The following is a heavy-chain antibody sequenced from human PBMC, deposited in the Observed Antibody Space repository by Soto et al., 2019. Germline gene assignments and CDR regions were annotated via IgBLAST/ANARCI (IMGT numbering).Heavy chain of an antibody. CDR2: IYYSGST. J-gene: IGHJ4*02. D-gene: IGHD2-8*02. V-gene: IGHV4-39*01. CDR1: GGSISSSSYY. Sequence: QLQLQESGPGLVKPSETLSLTCTVSGGSISSSSYYWGWIRQPPGKGLEWIGSIYYSGSTYYNPPLKSRVTISVDTAKNPFSLKLSSVTAADTAVYYCASLRPGDYVDYWGQGTLVTVSS. CDR3: ASLRPGDYVDY.